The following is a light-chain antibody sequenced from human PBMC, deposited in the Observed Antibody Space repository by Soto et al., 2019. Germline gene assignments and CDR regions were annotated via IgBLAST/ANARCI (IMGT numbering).Light chain of an antibody. CDR3: CSYAGRSTGV. J-gene: IGLJ3*02. CDR1: SSDVGSYNL. Sequence: QSALTQPASVSGSPGQSITISCTGTSSDVGSYNLVSWYQQHPGTAPKLMIYEDNKRASGVSNRFSGSTSGITASLTISVLQAEDEADYYCCSYAGRSTGVFGGGTKLTVL. CDR2: EDN. V-gene: IGLV2-23*01.